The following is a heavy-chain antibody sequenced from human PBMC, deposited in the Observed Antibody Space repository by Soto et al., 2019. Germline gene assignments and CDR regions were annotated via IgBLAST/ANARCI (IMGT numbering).Heavy chain of an antibody. V-gene: IGHV4-38-2*01. J-gene: IGHJ5*02. CDR3: ARARAILTWFGP. CDR2: IYHSGST. Sequence: SETLSLTCAVSGYSISSGYYWGWIRQPPGKGLEWVGSIYHSGSTYYNPSLKSRVTISVDTSKNQFSLKLSSVTAADTAVYYCARARAILTWFGPWGQGTLVTV. CDR1: GYSISSGYY. D-gene: IGHD3-9*01.